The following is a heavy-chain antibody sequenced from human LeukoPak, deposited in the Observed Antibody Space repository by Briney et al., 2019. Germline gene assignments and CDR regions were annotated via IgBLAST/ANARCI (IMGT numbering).Heavy chain of an antibody. D-gene: IGHD7-27*01. CDR1: GGSFSGYY. CDR2: INHSGST. V-gene: IGHV4-34*01. Sequence: PSETLSLTCAGYGGSFSGYYWSWLRQPPGKGLEWIGEINHSGSTNYNPSLKSRVTISVDTSKNQFSLKLSPVTAADTAVYYCARVYWGGRGDFDYWGQGTLVTVSS. CDR3: ARVYWGGRGDFDY. J-gene: IGHJ4*02.